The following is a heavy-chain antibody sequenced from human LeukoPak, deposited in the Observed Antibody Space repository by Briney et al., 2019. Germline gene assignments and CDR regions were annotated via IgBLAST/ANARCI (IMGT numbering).Heavy chain of an antibody. CDR3: ARDRTQATGIAAAWFDP. CDR2: IYTSGST. Sequence: SETLSLTCTVSGGSISSYYWSWIRQPAGKGLEWIGRIYTSGSTNYNPSLKSRVTMSVDTSKNQFSLKLSSVTAADTAVYYCARDRTQATGIAAAWFDPWGQGTLVTVSS. V-gene: IGHV4-4*07. D-gene: IGHD6-13*01. J-gene: IGHJ5*02. CDR1: GGSISSYY.